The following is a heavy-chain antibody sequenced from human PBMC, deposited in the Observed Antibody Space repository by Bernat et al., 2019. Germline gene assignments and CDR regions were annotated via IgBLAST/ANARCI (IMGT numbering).Heavy chain of an antibody. D-gene: IGHD3-3*01. V-gene: IGHV3-30-3*01. CDR1: GFTFSSYA. J-gene: IGHJ6*02. Sequence: QVQLVESGGGVVQPGRSLRLSCAASGFTFSSYAMHWVRQAPGKGLEWVAVISYDGSNKYYADSVKGRFTISRDNSKNTLYLQMNSLRAEDTAVYYCARDGVAIFGVVKDGYFDLWGQGTTVTVSS. CDR3: ARDGVAIFGVVKDGYFDL. CDR2: ISYDGSNK.